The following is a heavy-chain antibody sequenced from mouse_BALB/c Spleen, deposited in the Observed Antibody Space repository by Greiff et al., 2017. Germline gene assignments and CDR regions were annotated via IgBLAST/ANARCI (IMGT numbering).Heavy chain of an antibody. CDR3: ARKVRPYCYAIDY. CDR1: GFTFSSFG. D-gene: IGHD1-2*01. V-gene: IGHV5-17*02. J-gene: IGHJ4*01. CDR2: ISSGSSTI. Sequence: EVQGVESGGGLVQPGGSRKLSCAASGFTFSSFGMHWVRQAPEKGLEWVAYISSGSSTIYYADKVKGRFTISRDNPKNTLFLQMTSLRSEDTAMYYCARKVRPYCYAIDYWGQGTSVTVSA.